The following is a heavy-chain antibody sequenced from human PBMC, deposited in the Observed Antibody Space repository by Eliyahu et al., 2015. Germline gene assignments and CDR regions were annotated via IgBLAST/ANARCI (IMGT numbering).Heavy chain of an antibody. CDR2: ISYDGSNK. CDR1: GFTFSSYG. Sequence: QVQLVESGGGVVQPGRSLRLSCAASGFTFSSYGMHWVRQAPGKGLEWVAVISYDGSNKYYADSVKGRFTISRDNSKNTLYLQMNSLRAEDTAVYYCARDWSAAAGRNWLDPWGQGTLVTVSS. V-gene: IGHV3-30*03. J-gene: IGHJ5*02. CDR3: ARDWSAAAGRNWLDP. D-gene: IGHD6-13*01.